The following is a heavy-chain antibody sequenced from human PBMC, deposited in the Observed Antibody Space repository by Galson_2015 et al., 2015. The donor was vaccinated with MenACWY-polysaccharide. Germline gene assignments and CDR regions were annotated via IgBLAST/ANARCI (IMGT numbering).Heavy chain of an antibody. CDR2: ISAYNGNT. CDR3: ARGLSMGGPPAHWFDP. Sequence: SVKVSCKASGYTFTSYGISWVRQAPGQGLEWMGWISAYNGNTNYAQKLQGRVTMTTDTSTSTAYMELRSLRSDDTAVYYCARGLSMGGPPAHWFDPWGQGTLVTVSS. J-gene: IGHJ5*02. D-gene: IGHD1-26*01. V-gene: IGHV1-18*01. CDR1: GYTFTSYG.